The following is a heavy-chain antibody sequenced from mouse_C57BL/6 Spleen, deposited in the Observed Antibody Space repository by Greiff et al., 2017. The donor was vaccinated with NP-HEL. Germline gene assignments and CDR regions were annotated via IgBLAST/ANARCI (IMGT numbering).Heavy chain of an antibody. CDR2: IYPGDGDT. CDR3: TRWGLGPFAY. D-gene: IGHD4-1*01. J-gene: IGHJ3*01. CDR1: GYAFSSFW. V-gene: IGHV1-80*01. Sequence: QVQLQQSGAELVRPGSSVKISCKASGYAFSSFWMDWVKQRPGQGLEWIGQIYPGDGDTNYNGKFKGQATLTADKSSRTAYMQLSNLTSEDSAVYGSTRWGLGPFAYWGQGTLVTVSA.